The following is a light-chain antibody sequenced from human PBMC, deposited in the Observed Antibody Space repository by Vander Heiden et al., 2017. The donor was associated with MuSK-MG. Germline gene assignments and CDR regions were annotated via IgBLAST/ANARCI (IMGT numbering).Light chain of an antibody. CDR1: QDISNY. CDR3: QQYENLT. V-gene: IGKV1-33*01. J-gene: IGKJ4*01. Sequence: DIQMTQSPSSLSASVGDRVTITCQASQDISNYLNWYQQKPGKAPKLLIYDASNLETGVPSRFSVSGSGTDFTFTISSLQPEDIATYYCQQYENLTFGGGTKVEIK. CDR2: DAS.